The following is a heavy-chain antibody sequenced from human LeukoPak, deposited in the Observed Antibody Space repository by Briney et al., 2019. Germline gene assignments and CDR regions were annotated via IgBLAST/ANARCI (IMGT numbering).Heavy chain of an antibody. CDR1: GFTFSSYA. Sequence: GGSLRLSCAASGFTFSSYAMSWVRQAPGKGLEWVSAISDTGATTYDADSVKGRFTVSRDNSRSTLYLQMNSLRAEDTALYYCAKDTSIGRYCTNGVCSPFDYWGQGTLVTVSS. D-gene: IGHD2-8*01. J-gene: IGHJ4*02. CDR2: ISDTGATT. V-gene: IGHV3-23*01. CDR3: AKDTSIGRYCTNGVCSPFDY.